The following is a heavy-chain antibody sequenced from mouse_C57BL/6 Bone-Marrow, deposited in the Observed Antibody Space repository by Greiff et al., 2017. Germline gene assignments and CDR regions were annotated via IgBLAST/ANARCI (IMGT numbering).Heavy chain of an antibody. J-gene: IGHJ3*01. Sequence: EVKLMESGGGLVKPGGSLKLSCAASGFTFSSSAMSWVRQTPEKRLEWVATISDGGSYTYYPDNVKGRFTISRDNAKNNLYLQMSHLKSEDTAMYYCARDPFYDYDGAYWGQGTLVTVSA. D-gene: IGHD2-4*01. CDR3: ARDPFYDYDGAY. CDR2: ISDGGSYT. V-gene: IGHV5-4*01. CDR1: GFTFSSSA.